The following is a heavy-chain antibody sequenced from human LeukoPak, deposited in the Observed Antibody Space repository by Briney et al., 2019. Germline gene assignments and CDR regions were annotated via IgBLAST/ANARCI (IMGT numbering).Heavy chain of an antibody. V-gene: IGHV1-2*02. Sequence: GASVKVSCKASGYTFTGYYMHWVRQAPGQGLEWMGWINPNSGGTNYAQKFQGRVTMTRDTSISTAYMELRSLRSDDTAVYYCARVWYGGYLGIGYYYGMDVWGQGTTVTVSS. CDR1: GYTFTGYY. D-gene: IGHD5-12*01. J-gene: IGHJ6*02. CDR2: INPNSGGT. CDR3: ARVWYGGYLGIGYYYGMDV.